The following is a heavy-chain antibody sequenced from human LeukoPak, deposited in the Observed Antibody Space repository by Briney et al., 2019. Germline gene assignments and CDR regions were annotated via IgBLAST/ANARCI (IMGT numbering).Heavy chain of an antibody. CDR2: ISYDGSNK. D-gene: IGHD3-10*01. Sequence: GGSLRLSCAASGFTFSSYAMHWVRQAPGKGLEWVAVISYDGSNKYYADSVKGRFTISRDNSKNTLYLQMNSLRAEDTAVYYCAKAFYYGSGSYPYYYYGMDVWGQGTTVTVSS. J-gene: IGHJ6*02. V-gene: IGHV3-30-3*01. CDR3: AKAFYYGSGSYPYYYYGMDV. CDR1: GFTFSSYA.